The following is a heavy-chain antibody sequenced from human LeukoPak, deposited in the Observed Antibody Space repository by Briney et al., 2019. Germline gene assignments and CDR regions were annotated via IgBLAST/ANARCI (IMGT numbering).Heavy chain of an antibody. D-gene: IGHD6-19*01. Sequence: ASVKVSCKASGYIFICYFIHWVRQAPGQGLEWMGWINPNTGGTKFAQKFQDRVTMTRDTSISTVYMELSGLRSDDTAVYYCARERSEFPNWFDPWGQGTLVTVSS. CDR2: INPNTGGT. V-gene: IGHV1-2*02. CDR1: GYIFICYF. J-gene: IGHJ5*02. CDR3: ARERSEFPNWFDP.